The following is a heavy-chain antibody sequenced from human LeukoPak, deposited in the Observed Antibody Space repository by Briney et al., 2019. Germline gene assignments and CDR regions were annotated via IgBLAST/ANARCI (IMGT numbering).Heavy chain of an antibody. V-gene: IGHV4-31*03. CDR2: IYYSGST. CDR1: GGSISSGGYY. J-gene: IGHJ4*02. Sequence: PSETLSLTRTVSGGSISSGGYYWSWIRQHPGKGLEWIGYIYYSGSTYYNPSLKSRVTISVDTSKNQFSLKLSSVTAADTAVYYCARTDSDYSNYDYYFDYWGQGTLVTVSS. D-gene: IGHD4-11*01. CDR3: ARTDSDYSNYDYYFDY.